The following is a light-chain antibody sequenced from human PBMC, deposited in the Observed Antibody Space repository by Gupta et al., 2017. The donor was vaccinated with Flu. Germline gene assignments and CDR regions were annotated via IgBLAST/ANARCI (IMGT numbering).Light chain of an antibody. V-gene: IGKV1-39*01. CDR1: HSIYNY. CDR3: QRGDNMPYT. J-gene: IGKJ4*01. Sequence: PSPLSASGGDSVTITCRASHSIYNYLNWYQQNPGIAPDLLIYAASKAHPGLPSRFSGSGSATDFTLTITVLSPGDFVTYCCQRGDNMPYTFGGGTKVDIK. CDR2: AAS.